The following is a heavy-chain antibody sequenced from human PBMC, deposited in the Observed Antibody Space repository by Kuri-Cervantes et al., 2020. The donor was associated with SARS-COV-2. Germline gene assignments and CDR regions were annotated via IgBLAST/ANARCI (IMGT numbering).Heavy chain of an antibody. CDR2: IYSSGST. CDR3: ARDVGCSSTSCQDYYYYGMDV. Sequence: SETLSLTCTVSGGSISSYYWSWIRQPPGKGLEWIGYIYSSGSTNYNPSLKSRVTISVDTSKNQFSLKLSSVTAADTAVYYCARDVGCSSTSCQDYYYYGMDVWGQGTTVTVSS. D-gene: IGHD2-2*01. J-gene: IGHJ6*02. CDR1: GGSISSYY. V-gene: IGHV4-4*08.